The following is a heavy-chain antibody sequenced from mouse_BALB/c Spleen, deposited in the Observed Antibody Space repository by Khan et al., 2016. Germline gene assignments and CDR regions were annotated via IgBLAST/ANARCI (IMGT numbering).Heavy chain of an antibody. CDR1: GYSITSDYA. J-gene: IGHJ2*01. V-gene: IGHV3-2*02. CDR2: ISDSGST. Sequence: EVQLQESGPGLVKPSQSLSLTCTVTGYSITSDYAWNWIRQFPGKKLEGMGYISDSGSTSYNQSVKSRITITRDTSKNQFFLQLNSVTAEDTARYFCAIFDYARGHFDYWGQGTTLTVSS. D-gene: IGHD2-4*01. CDR3: AIFDYARGHFDY.